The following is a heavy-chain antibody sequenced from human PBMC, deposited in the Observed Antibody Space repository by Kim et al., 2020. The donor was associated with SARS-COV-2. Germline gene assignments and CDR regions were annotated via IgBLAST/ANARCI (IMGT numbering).Heavy chain of an antibody. D-gene: IGHD6-6*01. CDR3: ARADSSSYYYYGMDV. V-gene: IGHV1-2*02. Sequence: ASVKVSCKASGYTFTGYYMHWVRQAPGQGLEWMGWINPNSGGTNYAQKFQGRVTMTRDTSISTAYMELSRLRSDDTAVYYCARADSSSYYYYGMDVWGQGTTVTVSS. CDR2: INPNSGGT. J-gene: IGHJ6*02. CDR1: GYTFTGYY.